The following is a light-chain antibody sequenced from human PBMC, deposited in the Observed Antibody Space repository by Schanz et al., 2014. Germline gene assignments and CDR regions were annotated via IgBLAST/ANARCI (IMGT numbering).Light chain of an antibody. Sequence: EIVITQSPATLSVSPGDEATLSCRTSQSVGSNLAWYQQKPGQAPRLLIYGASNRATGIPDRFSGSGSGTDFTLTISRLEPEDFAVYYCQQYGSSLCTFGQGTKLEIK. J-gene: IGKJ2*02. CDR1: QSVGSN. CDR2: GAS. V-gene: IGKV3-20*01. CDR3: QQYGSSLCT.